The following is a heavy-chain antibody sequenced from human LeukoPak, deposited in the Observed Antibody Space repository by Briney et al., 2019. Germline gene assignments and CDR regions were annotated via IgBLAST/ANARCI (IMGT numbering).Heavy chain of an antibody. CDR3: ARAGFRRVEPDY. J-gene: IGHJ4*02. D-gene: IGHD1-14*01. CDR2: IYHTGNT. Sequence: SETLSLTCAVSGYSITSGYDWGWIRQPPGEGLEWIGNIYHTGNTYYNPSLKSRVTISVDTSKNQFSLRLNSLTAADTAVYYCARAGFRRVEPDYWGQGTLVTVSS. V-gene: IGHV4-38-2*01. CDR1: GYSITSGYD.